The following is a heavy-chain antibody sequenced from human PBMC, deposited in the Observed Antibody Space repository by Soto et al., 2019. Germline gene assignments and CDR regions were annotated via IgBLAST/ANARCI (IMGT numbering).Heavy chain of an antibody. Sequence: QVQLXXSXGXXVXPXRSXXXSXAXSGFTFSSYGMHWVRQAPXXGLEWVAVIWYDGSNKYYADSVKGRFTISRDNSKNTLYLQMNSLRAEDTAVYYCAREAHSSSWFDYWGQGTLVTVSS. CDR2: IWYDGSNK. D-gene: IGHD6-6*01. CDR1: GFTFSSYG. V-gene: IGHV3-33*01. CDR3: AREAHSSSWFDY. J-gene: IGHJ4*02.